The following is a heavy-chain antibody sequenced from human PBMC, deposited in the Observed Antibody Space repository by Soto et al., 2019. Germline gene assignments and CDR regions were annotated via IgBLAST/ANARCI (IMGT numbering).Heavy chain of an antibody. V-gene: IGHV3-48*01. Sequence: GGSLRLSCAASGFTFSSYSMNWVRQAPGKGLEWVSYISSSSSTIYYADSVKGRFTISRDNAKNSLYLQMNSLRAEDTAVYYCARDLGGLRYFDWSGQFDYWGQGTLVTVSS. CDR3: ARDLGGLRYFDWSGQFDY. D-gene: IGHD3-9*01. CDR1: GFTFSSYS. CDR2: ISSSSSTI. J-gene: IGHJ4*02.